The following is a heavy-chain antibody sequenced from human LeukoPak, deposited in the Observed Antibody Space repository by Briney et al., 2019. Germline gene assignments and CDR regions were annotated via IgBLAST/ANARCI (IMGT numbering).Heavy chain of an antibody. CDR1: GFTFSSYE. CDR3: ARLYYYGSGSSRHFDY. V-gene: IGHV3-48*03. Sequence: GGSLRLSCAASGFTFSSYEMNWVRQAPGQGLEWVSYISSSGSTIYYADSVKGRFTISRDNAKNSLYLQMNSLRAEDTAVYYCARLYYYGSGSSRHFDYWGQGTLVTVSS. D-gene: IGHD3-10*01. J-gene: IGHJ4*02. CDR2: ISSSGSTI.